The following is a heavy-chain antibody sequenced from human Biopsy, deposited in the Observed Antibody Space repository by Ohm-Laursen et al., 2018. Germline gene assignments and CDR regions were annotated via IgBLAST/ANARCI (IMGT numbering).Heavy chain of an antibody. D-gene: IGHD4-17*01. CDR2: IRGSGLTT. Sequence: SLRLSCAASGFILNNYGLSWVRQAPGKGLERVSAIRGSGLTTFYTDSVKGRSTISRDNSKNTLSLQMNSLRAEDTAIYYCTCRYGDSPLWGQGTMVTVSS. CDR3: TCRYGDSPL. CDR1: GFILNNYG. V-gene: IGHV3-23*01. J-gene: IGHJ3*01.